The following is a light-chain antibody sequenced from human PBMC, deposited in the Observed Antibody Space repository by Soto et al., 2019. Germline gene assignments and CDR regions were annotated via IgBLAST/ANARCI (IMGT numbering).Light chain of an antibody. J-gene: IGKJ1*01. Sequence: DIQMTQSPSTLSASVGDRVTITCRASQSISSWLAWYQQKPGKAPKLLIYDASSLESGVPSRFSGSGSGTEFTLTISSLQPDDFATYYCQQYNRYPGGGTFGQGTKVEIK. CDR3: QQYNRYPGGGT. CDR2: DAS. CDR1: QSISSW. V-gene: IGKV1-5*01.